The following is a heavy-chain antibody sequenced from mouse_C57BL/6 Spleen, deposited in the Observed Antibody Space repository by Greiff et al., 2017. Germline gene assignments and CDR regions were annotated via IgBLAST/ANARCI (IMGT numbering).Heavy chain of an antibody. CDR2: ISSGSRTI. J-gene: IGHJ2*01. D-gene: IGHD2-4*01. CDR1: GFTFSDYG. CDR3: ARDDSFPFDY. Sequence: EVKLMESGGGLVKPGGSLKLSCAASGFTFSDYGMHWVRQAPEKGLEWVAYISSGSRTIYYADTVKGRFTISRDNAKNTLFLQMTSLRSEDTAMYYCARDDSFPFDYRGQGTTLTASS. V-gene: IGHV5-17*01.